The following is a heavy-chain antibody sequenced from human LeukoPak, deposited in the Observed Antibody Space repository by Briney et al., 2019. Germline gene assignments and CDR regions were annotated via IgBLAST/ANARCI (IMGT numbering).Heavy chain of an antibody. Sequence: SVKVSCKASGYTFTSYYMHWVRQAPGQGLEWMGGIIPIFGTANYAQKFQGRVTITADESTSTAYMELSSLRSEDTAVYYCARLGNLWFGELLGGNAEDGIDYWGQGTLVTVSS. CDR1: GYTFTSYY. V-gene: IGHV1-69*13. J-gene: IGHJ4*02. CDR2: IIPIFGTA. D-gene: IGHD3-10*01. CDR3: ARLGNLWFGELLGGNAEDGIDY.